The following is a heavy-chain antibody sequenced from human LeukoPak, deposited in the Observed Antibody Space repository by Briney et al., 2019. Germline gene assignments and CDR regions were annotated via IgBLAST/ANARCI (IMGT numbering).Heavy chain of an antibody. V-gene: IGHV4-59*01. CDR1: GFTFSSYY. D-gene: IGHD6-19*01. CDR2: IYYSGST. Sequence: GSLRLSCAASGFTFSSYYWSWIRQPPGKGLEWIGYIYYSGSTNYNPSLKSRVTISVDTSKNQFSLKLSSVTAADTAVYYCARAGVSSSGWFRGGFDYWGQGTLVTVSS. CDR3: ARAGVSSSGWFRGGFDY. J-gene: IGHJ4*02.